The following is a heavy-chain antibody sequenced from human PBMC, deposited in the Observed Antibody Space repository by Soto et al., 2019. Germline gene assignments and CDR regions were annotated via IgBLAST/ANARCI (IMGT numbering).Heavy chain of an antibody. Sequence: SVKVSCKTSGYTFTSYDINWLQQAAGQGLARMEWINPYSDNTGYAQKFQGIVTMTRAASITTTYTELNILRDEATAVEYYSRGRRYCTTTSCYPPAVLHYGMDVWGQGTTVTVSS. CDR2: INPYSDNT. J-gene: IGHJ6*01. V-gene: IGHV1-8*01. CDR3: SRGRRYCTTTSCYPPAVLHYGMDV. CDR1: GYTFTSYD. D-gene: IGHD2-2*01.